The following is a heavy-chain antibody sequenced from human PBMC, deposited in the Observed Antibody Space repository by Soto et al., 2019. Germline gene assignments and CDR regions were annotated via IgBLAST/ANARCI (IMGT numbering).Heavy chain of an antibody. CDR1: GASISSYY. CDR3: ARSEGFGWLDY. J-gene: IGHJ4*02. Sequence: ETLSLTCSVSGASISSYYWSWIRQPPGKGLEWIGYVYYSGSTDYSPSLKSRVTMSADTSKNQFSLRLSSVTAADTAVYYCARSEGFGWLDYWGQGFLVTVSS. D-gene: IGHD5-18*01. CDR2: VYYSGST. V-gene: IGHV4-59*12.